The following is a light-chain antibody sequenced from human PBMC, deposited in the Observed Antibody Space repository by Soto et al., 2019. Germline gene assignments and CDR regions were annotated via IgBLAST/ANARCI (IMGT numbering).Light chain of an antibody. J-gene: IGLJ2*01. CDR2: EVS. Sequence: QSVLTQPASVSGSPGQSITISCTGTSSDVGGYNYVSWYQQHPGKAPKLMIYEVSNRPSGVSNRFSGSKSGNTASLTISGLKAEDEADSYCSSYTSSSTVVFGGGSKLTVL. V-gene: IGLV2-14*01. CDR3: SSYTSSSTVV. CDR1: SSDVGGYNY.